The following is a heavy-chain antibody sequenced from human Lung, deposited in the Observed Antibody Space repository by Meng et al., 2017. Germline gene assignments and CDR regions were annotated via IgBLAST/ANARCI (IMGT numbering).Heavy chain of an antibody. CDR3: ARGRGNQPLFDF. CDR1: GSSFSTYT. CDR2: LIPVLDKA. D-gene: IGHD2/OR15-2a*01. V-gene: IGHV1-69*01. J-gene: IGHJ4*02. Sequence: QVQLELSGTEVKKPGSSVKVACKTSGSSFSTYTFSWVRQAPGQGLEWMGGLIPVLDKAKSAPRFQDRVTFTADETTSTAYMELSSLTFEDTAVYFCARGRGNQPLFDFWGQGTLVTVSS.